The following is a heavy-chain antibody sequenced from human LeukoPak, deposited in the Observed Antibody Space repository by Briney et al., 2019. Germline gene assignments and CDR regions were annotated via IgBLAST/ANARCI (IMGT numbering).Heavy chain of an antibody. CDR3: ARLVSGSPDYFDY. J-gene: IGHJ4*02. Sequence: SETLSLTCTVSGGSISSSSYYWGWIRQPPGKGLEWIGEVYRSGTTNNNPSLQSRVTILVEKSKNQFSLKLSSVTAADTAMYYCARLVSGSPDYFDYWGQGSLVTVSS. CDR1: GGSISSSSYY. V-gene: IGHV4-39*07. CDR2: VYRSGTT. D-gene: IGHD1-14*01.